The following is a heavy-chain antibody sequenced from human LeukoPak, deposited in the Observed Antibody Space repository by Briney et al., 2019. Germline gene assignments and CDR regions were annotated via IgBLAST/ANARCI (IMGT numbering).Heavy chain of an antibody. V-gene: IGHV1-8*02. Sequence: ASVNVSCKASGGTFSSYAINWVRQATGQGLEWMGWMNPNSGNTGYAQKFQGRVTMTRNTSISTAYMELSSLRSEDTAVYYYARLFGYYDSSGYTEDYGMDVWGQGTTVTVSS. J-gene: IGHJ6*02. CDR3: ARLFGYYDSSGYTEDYGMDV. CDR2: MNPNSGNT. CDR1: GGTFSSYA. D-gene: IGHD3-22*01.